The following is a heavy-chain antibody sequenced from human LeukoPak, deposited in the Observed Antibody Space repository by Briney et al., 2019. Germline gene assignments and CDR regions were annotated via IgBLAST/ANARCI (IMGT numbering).Heavy chain of an antibody. V-gene: IGHV3-9*01. CDR3: AREMVRGVIGYYYYGMDV. CDR1: GFIFDDYA. J-gene: IGHJ6*02. Sequence: PGGSLRLSCAASGFIFDDYAMHWVRQTPGKGLEWVSGISWNSGSIGYADSVKGRFTISRDNAKNSLYLQMNSLRAEDTALYYCAREMVRGVIGYYYYGMDVWGQGTTVTVSS. D-gene: IGHD3-10*01. CDR2: ISWNSGSI.